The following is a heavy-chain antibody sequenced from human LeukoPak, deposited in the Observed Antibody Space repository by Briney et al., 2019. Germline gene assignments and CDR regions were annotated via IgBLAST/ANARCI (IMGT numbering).Heavy chain of an antibody. CDR1: GGTFSSYA. D-gene: IGHD6-13*01. CDR2: IIPIFGTA. V-gene: IGHV1-69*13. CDR3: ARDGSSSWYNYYGMDV. Sequence: SVKVSCKASGGTFSSYALSWVRQAPGQGLEWMGGIIPIFGTANYAQKFQGRVTITADESTSTAYMELSSLRSEDTAVYYCARDGSSSWYNYYGMDVWGQGTTVTVSS. J-gene: IGHJ6*02.